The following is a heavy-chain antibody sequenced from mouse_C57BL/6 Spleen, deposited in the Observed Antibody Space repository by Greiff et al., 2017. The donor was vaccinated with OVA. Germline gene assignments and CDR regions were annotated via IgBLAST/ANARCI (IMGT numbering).Heavy chain of an antibody. Sequence: VQLQQSGPELVKPGASVKISCKASGYTFTDYYMNWVKQSHGKSLEWIGDINPNNGGTSYNQKFKGKATLTVDKSSSTAYMQLNSLTSEDSAVYFCARGFPYFDYWGQGTTLTVSS. V-gene: IGHV1-26*01. J-gene: IGHJ2*01. CDR3: ARGFPYFDY. CDR2: INPNNGGT. CDR1: GYTFTDYY.